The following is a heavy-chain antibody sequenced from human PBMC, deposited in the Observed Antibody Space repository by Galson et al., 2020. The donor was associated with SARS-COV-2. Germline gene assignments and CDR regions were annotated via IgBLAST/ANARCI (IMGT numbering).Heavy chain of an antibody. J-gene: IGHJ6*02. CDR2: ISSSSSYI. V-gene: IGHV3-21*01. CDR1: GFTFSSYS. Sequence: NSGGSLRLSCAASGFTFSSYSMNWIRQAPGKGLEWVSSISSSSSYIYYADSVKGRFTISRDNAKNSLYLQMTSLRAEDTAVYYCARYYDFWSGYLYYYYGMDVWGQGTTVTVSS. CDR3: ARYYDFWSGYLYYYYGMDV. D-gene: IGHD3-3*01.